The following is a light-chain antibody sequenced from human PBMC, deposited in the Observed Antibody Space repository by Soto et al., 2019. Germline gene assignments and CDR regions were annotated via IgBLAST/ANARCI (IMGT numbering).Light chain of an antibody. Sequence: QSALTQPASVSGSPGQSITISCTGTSSDVGGYNYVSWYQQHPGKAPKLMIYDVSNRPSGVSNRFSGSKSGNTASLTISGLQAEYEADYYCSSYTRSSTDVFGTGTQLTVL. V-gene: IGLV2-14*01. CDR3: SSYTRSSTDV. CDR1: SSDVGGYNY. J-gene: IGLJ1*01. CDR2: DVS.